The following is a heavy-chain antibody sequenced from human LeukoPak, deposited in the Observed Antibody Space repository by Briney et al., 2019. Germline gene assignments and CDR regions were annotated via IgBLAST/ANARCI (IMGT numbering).Heavy chain of an antibody. Sequence: GRSLRLSCAASGFTFSSYGMHWVRQAPGRGLEWVAVIWYDGSNKYYVDSVKGRFTISRDNSKNTLYLQMNSLRAEDTAVYYCARGAYGSGTYHDCDIWGQGTMVTVSS. CDR3: ARGAYGSGTYHDCDI. CDR2: IWYDGSNK. D-gene: IGHD3-10*01. V-gene: IGHV3-33*01. J-gene: IGHJ3*02. CDR1: GFTFSSYG.